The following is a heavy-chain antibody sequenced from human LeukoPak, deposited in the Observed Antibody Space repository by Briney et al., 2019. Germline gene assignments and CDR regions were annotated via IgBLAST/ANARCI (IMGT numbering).Heavy chain of an antibody. CDR1: GFTFSTYW. D-gene: IGHD3-3*01. V-gene: IGHV3-7*03. Sequence: GRSLRLSYAASGFTFSTYWMNWVRQAPGKGLEWVANIKQDGSEKYYVDSVKGRFTLSRDSAKNSLYLQMNSLRAEDTAVYYCARAEWSNWYFDLWGRGTLVTVSS. CDR3: ARAEWSNWYFDL. J-gene: IGHJ2*01. CDR2: IKQDGSEK.